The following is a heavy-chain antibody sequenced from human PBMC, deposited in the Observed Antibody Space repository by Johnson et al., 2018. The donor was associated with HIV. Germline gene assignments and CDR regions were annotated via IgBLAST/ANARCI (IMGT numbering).Heavy chain of an antibody. J-gene: IGHJ3*02. CDR3: ARGGYYDILTGYYALAAFDI. CDR2: TRNKANSYTT. V-gene: IGHV3-72*01. Sequence: VQLVESGGGLVQPGGSLRLSCAASGFTFSDHYMDWVRQAPGKGLEWVGRTRNKANSYTTEYAASVNGRFTISRDDSKNSLYLQMNSLKTEDTAVYYCARGGYYDILTGYYALAAFDIWGQGTMVTVSS. D-gene: IGHD3-9*01. CDR1: GFTFSDHY.